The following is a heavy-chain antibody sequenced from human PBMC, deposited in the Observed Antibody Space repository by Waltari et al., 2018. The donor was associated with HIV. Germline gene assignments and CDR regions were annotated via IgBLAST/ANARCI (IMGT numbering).Heavy chain of an antibody. J-gene: IGHJ4*02. CDR2: ISSSGSTI. Sequence: EVQVVESGGGLVQPGGSLRLPCGASGFPFSTYGMNWVRQAPGKGLEWVSYISSSGSTIYYADSVKGRFTISRDNAKNSLYLQMNSLRAEDTAVYFCARDGSSYYGLDYWGRGTLVTVSS. CDR3: ARDGSSYYGLDY. D-gene: IGHD1-26*01. CDR1: GFPFSTYG. V-gene: IGHV3-48*03.